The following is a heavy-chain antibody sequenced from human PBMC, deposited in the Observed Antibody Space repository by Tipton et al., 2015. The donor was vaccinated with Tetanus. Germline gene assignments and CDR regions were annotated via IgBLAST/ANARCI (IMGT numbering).Heavy chain of an antibody. CDR1: GDSASSNDVA. V-gene: IGHV6-1*01. Sequence: GLVKPSQTLSLTCDISGDSASSNDVAWSWIRQSPSRGLEWLGRTYYRSRWFHNYGLSVQSRITINSDTSKNQFYLHLNSVIPEDTAVYYCARWRHEDRFFDLWGRGTRVTVSP. D-gene: IGHD5-18*01. CDR2: TYYRSRWFH. CDR3: ARWRHEDRFFDL. J-gene: IGHJ2*01.